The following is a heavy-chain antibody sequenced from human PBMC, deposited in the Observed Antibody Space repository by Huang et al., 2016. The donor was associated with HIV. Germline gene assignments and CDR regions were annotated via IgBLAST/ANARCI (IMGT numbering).Heavy chain of an antibody. CDR2: DST. V-gene: IGHV3-53*01. J-gene: IGHJ4*02. CDR3: AAQWELRGGVDF. Sequence: DSTDFADSVKGRFTISRDNSKNTLYLQMNSLRAEDTAVYYCAAQWELRGGVDFWGQGTLVTVSS. D-gene: IGHD1-26*01.